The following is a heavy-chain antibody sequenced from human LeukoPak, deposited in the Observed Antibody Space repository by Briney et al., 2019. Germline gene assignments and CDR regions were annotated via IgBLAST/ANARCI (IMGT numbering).Heavy chain of an antibody. CDR2: INSDGSRT. V-gene: IGHV3-74*01. CDR1: GFTFSSYW. J-gene: IGHJ4*02. CDR3: AGDGGVLMVYAIGY. D-gene: IGHD2-8*01. Sequence: QSGGSLRLSCAASGFTFSSYWMHWVRQAPGEGLVWVSRINSDGSRTSYADSVKGRFTISRDNAKNTLYLQMNSLRAEDTAVYYCAGDGGVLMVYAIGYWGQGTLVTVSS.